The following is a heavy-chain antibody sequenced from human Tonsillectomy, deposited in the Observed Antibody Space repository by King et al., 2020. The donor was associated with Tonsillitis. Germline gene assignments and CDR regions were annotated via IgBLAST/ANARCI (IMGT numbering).Heavy chain of an antibody. V-gene: IGHV4-61*02. CDR2: LYSSGST. CDR3: AGEETVYSYGYFPTFFDS. Sequence: MQLQESGPGLVKPSQTLSLTCTVSGGSITSANYYWSWIRQPAGKGLEWIGRLYSSGSTKYNPSLKSRVTISADTSENQFSLKLSSATAADTAVYYCAGEETVYSYGYFPTFFDSWGQGTLVTVSS. D-gene: IGHD5-18*01. CDR1: GGSITSANYY. J-gene: IGHJ4*02.